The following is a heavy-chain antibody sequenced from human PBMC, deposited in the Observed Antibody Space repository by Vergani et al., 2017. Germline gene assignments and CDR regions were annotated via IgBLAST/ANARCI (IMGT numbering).Heavy chain of an antibody. V-gene: IGHV4-34*01. CDR2: INHSGST. Sequence: QVQLQQWGAGLLKPSETLSLTCAVYGGSFSGYYWSWIRQPPGKGLEWIGEINHSGSTNYNPSLKSRVTISVDTSKNPFSLRLTSVTAADTAVYYCASKRGACRAAYCHSYDFWGPGTLVGVSS. D-gene: IGHD2-15*01. J-gene: IGHJ4*02. CDR3: ASKRGACRAAYCHSYDF. CDR1: GGSFSGYY.